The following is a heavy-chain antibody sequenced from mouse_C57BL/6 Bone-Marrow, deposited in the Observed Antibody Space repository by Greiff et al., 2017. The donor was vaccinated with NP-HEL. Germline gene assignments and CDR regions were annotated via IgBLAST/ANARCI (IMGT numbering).Heavy chain of an antibody. CDR1: GYSFTGYF. CDR3: ARGEKKLRRGDYYAMDY. CDR2: INPYNGDT. D-gene: IGHD2-4*01. V-gene: IGHV1-20*01. J-gene: IGHJ4*01. Sequence: VQLQQSGPELVKPGDSVKISCKASGYSFTGYFMNWVIQSHGKSLEWIGRINPYNGDTFYNQKFKGKATLTVDKSSSTAHMELRSLTSEDSAVYYCARGEKKLRRGDYYAMDYWGQGTSVTVSS.